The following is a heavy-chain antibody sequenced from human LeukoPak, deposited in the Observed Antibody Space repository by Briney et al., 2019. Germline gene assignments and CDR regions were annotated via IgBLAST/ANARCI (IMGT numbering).Heavy chain of an antibody. V-gene: IGHV4-34*01. CDR2: INYGGST. J-gene: IGHJ5*02. CDR1: GGPFSNYY. CDR3: ANSHAFRVDFDP. Sequence: SETLSLTCAVHGGPFSNYYWSWVRQTPEKGLEWIGEINYGGSTNYKPSLRSRLTLSVDMSKKHFSLRLTSVTAADTAVYFCANSHAFRVDFDPWGQGTLVTVSS. D-gene: IGHD2-2*01.